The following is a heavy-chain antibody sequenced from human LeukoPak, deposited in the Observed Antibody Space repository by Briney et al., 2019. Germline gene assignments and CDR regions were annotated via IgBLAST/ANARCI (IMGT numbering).Heavy chain of an antibody. CDR1: GFTFSSYA. V-gene: IGHV3-30-3*01. CDR3: ARDADWGYWYFDL. CDR2: ISYDGSNK. J-gene: IGHJ2*01. Sequence: GGSLRLSCAASGFTFSSYAMHWVRQAPGKGLEWVAVISYDGSNKYYADSVKGRFTISRDNSKNTLYLQMDSLRAEDTAVYYCARDADWGYWYFDLWGRGTLVTVSS. D-gene: IGHD7-27*01.